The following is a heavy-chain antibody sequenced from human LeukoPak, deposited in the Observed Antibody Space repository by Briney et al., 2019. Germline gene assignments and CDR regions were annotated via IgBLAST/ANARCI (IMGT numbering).Heavy chain of an antibody. CDR1: GYSFTSYW. D-gene: IGHD6-19*01. CDR3: ARARISGSGWPLFDY. V-gene: IGHV5-51*01. CDR2: IYPGDSDT. Sequence: GESLKISCKGSGYSFTSYWIGWVRQMPGKGLEWMGIIYPGDSDTRYSPSFQGQVTISADKSISTAYLQWSSLKASDTAMYYCARARISGSGWPLFDYWGQGTLVTVSS. J-gene: IGHJ4*02.